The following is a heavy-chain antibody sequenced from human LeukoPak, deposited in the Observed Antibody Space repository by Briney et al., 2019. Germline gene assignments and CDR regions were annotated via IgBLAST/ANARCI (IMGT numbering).Heavy chain of an antibody. J-gene: IGHJ4*02. CDR1: GGSISSYY. CDR3: ARVSLYYYADY. Sequence: SETLSLTCTVSGGSISSYYWSWIRQPAEKGLECIGRIYTSGSTSYNPSLKSRVTISVDKSKNQFSLKLSSVTAADTAVYYCARVSLYYYADYWGQGTLVTVSS. CDR2: IYTSGST. V-gene: IGHV4-4*07. D-gene: IGHD3-10*01.